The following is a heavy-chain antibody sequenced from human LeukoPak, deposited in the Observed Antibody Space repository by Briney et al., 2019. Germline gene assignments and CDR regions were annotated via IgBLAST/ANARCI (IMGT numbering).Heavy chain of an antibody. J-gene: IGHJ4*02. CDR2: ISLNNGNT. CDR3: QRITIFGVVMDFDY. D-gene: IGHD3-3*01. V-gene: IGHV1-18*04. Sequence: ASVKVSCKTSGYAFNFYGLNWVRQAPGQGLEWMGFISLNNGNTHYEQKFQGRVTMAADTSTNTASLEVKSLRSDDTAVYYCQRITIFGVVMDFDYWGQGTLVTVSS. CDR1: GYAFNFYG.